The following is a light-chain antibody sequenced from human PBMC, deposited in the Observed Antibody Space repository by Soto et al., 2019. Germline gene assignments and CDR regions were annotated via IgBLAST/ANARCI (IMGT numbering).Light chain of an antibody. CDR3: QQYNNWPPLT. J-gene: IGKJ4*01. CDR2: DAS. Sequence: EIVMTQSPATLSVSPGERATLSCRASQSVSSNLAWYQQKPGQAPRLLIYDASTRATGIPARFSGSGSGTEFTLTTSSLQSADVAVYYCQQYNNWPPLTFGRGTKVEIK. V-gene: IGKV3-15*01. CDR1: QSVSSN.